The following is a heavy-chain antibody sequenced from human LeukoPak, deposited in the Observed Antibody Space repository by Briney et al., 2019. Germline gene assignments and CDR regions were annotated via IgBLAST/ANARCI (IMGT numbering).Heavy chain of an antibody. CDR1: GGTFSSYA. CDR2: ITPIFGTV. J-gene: IGHJ4*02. CDR3: ARDQGYCSSSNCYLFDH. Sequence: SVKVSCKASGGTFSSYAISWVRQAPGQGLEWMGGITPIFGTVNYAQKFQGRVTITAAESTSTAYMELSSLRSEDTAVYYCARDQGYCSSSNCYLFDHWGQGTLVTVSS. V-gene: IGHV1-69*13. D-gene: IGHD2-2*01.